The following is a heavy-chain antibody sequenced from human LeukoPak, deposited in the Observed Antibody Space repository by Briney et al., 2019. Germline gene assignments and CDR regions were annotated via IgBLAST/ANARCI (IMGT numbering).Heavy chain of an antibody. CDR2: ISGSAHKI. J-gene: IGHJ4*02. CDR3: AGRVTGYSSGYVY. D-gene: IGHD5-18*01. CDR1: GITFSNYA. V-gene: IGHV3-23*01. Sequence: PGGSLRLSCVASGITFSNYAVSWVRQAPEKGLDWVSVISGSAHKIRYADSVKGRFTISRDNSENIVYLQMNNLRAEDTAVYYCAGRVTGYSSGYVYWGQGTQVTVSS.